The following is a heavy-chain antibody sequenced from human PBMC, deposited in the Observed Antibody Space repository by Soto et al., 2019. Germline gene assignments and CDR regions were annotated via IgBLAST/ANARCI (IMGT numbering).Heavy chain of an antibody. Sequence: GGSLRLSCAASGFTLGDTAMNWFRQAQGKGKEWLGFIRSKAYGWAKDYAASVKRRITIIRDSSKRITYLHMNIPKTEDPAEYYGSRDRRDAATYFYCGTYVWGQGTTVTVSS. CDR3: SRDRRDAATYFYCGTYV. V-gene: IGHV3-49*03. CDR2: IRSKAYGWAK. D-gene: IGHD2-2*01. CDR1: GFTLGDTA. J-gene: IGHJ6*02.